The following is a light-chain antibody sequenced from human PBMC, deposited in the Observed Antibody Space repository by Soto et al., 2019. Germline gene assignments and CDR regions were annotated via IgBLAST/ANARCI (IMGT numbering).Light chain of an antibody. CDR1: QSVTGDF. V-gene: IGKV3-20*01. Sequence: EVVLTQSPGTLSLSPGARATLSCRASQSVTGDFVAWYQQKPGQTPRLLIYGASSRATGIADRFSGSGSGTDFTLTINRLEPGDSVVYFCQLYDSSPSWTFGQGTKLEIQ. CDR2: GAS. J-gene: IGKJ1*01. CDR3: QLYDSSPSWT.